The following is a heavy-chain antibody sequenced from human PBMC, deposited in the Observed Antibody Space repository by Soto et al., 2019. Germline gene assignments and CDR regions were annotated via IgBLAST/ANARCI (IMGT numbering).Heavy chain of an antibody. V-gene: IGHV1-69*13. CDR1: GGTFSGYA. Sequence: GASVKVSCKASGGTFSGYAISWVRQAPGQGLEWMGGIIPIFGTANYAQKFQGRVTITADESTSTAYMELSSLRSEDTAVYYCARVPPPGGNPYYYGMDVWGQGTTVTVSS. CDR2: IIPIFGTA. CDR3: ARVPPPGGNPYYYGMDV. D-gene: IGHD3-10*01. J-gene: IGHJ6*02.